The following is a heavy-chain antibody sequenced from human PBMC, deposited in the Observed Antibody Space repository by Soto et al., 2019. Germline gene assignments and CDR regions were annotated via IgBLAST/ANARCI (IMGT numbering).Heavy chain of an antibody. CDR1: AYTFSNYG. D-gene: IGHD4-17*01. CDR2: ISVYNEDK. J-gene: IGHJ4*02. Sequence: QVQLVQSGAEVKKPGASVKVSCQTSAYTFSNYGINWVRQAPGQGLEWMGCISVYNEDKNYAQKFQGRVTMTTDTSTNTAYMDLRNLRSDDTAVYYCARAFDYGDEREIDFWGQGTLVTVSS. CDR3: ARAFDYGDEREIDF. V-gene: IGHV1-18*01.